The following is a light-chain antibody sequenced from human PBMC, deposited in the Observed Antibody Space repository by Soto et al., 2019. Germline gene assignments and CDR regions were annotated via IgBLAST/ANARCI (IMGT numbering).Light chain of an antibody. CDR2: DAS. CDR1: QSVSSSY. V-gene: IGKV3-20*01. Sequence: EIVLTQSPGTLSLSPVERATLSCRSSQSVSSSYLAWYQQKPGQAPRLLIYDASSRATGIPDRFSGTGSGTDFTLTIRRLEPEDFAVYYCQHYGSSPPEITFGQGTRLEIK. CDR3: QHYGSSPPEIT. J-gene: IGKJ5*01.